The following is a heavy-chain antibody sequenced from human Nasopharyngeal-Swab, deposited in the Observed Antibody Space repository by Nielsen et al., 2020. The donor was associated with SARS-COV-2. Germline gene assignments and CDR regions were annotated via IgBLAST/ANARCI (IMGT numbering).Heavy chain of an antibody. D-gene: IGHD3-22*01. Sequence: RQAPGKGLEWIGYIYYSGSTNYNPSLKSRVTISVDTSKNQFSLKLSSVTAADTAVYYCARGGLGVYDSSGYYYLTYWGQGTLVTVSS. J-gene: IGHJ4*02. CDR3: ARGGLGVYDSSGYYYLTY. CDR2: IYYSGST. V-gene: IGHV4-59*01.